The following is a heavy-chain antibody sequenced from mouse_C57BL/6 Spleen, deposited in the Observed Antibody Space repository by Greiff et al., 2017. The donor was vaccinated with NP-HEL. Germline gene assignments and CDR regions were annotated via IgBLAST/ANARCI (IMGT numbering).Heavy chain of an antibody. CDR1: GYTFTEYT. Sequence: QVQLQQSGAELVKPGASVKLSCKASGYTFTEYTIHWVKQRSGQGLEWIGWFYPGSGSIKYNEKFKDKATLTADKSSSTVYMELSRLTSEDSAVYFCGRHEGPPYYYGSSEKTLYAMDYWGQGTSVTVSS. CDR3: GRHEGPPYYYGSSEKTLYAMDY. D-gene: IGHD1-1*01. J-gene: IGHJ4*01. CDR2: FYPGSGSI. V-gene: IGHV1-62-2*01.